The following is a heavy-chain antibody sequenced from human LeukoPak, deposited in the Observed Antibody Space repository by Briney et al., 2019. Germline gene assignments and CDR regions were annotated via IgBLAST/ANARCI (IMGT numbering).Heavy chain of an antibody. V-gene: IGHV5-51*01. CDR3: ARLNHAALYYDSSGSYYPRRYFDY. CDR2: IYPGDSDT. CDR1: GYSFTSYW. Sequence: GESLKISCKGSGYSFTSYWIGWVRQMPGKGLEWMGIIYPGDSDTRYSPSFQGQVTISADKSITTAYLQWSSLQASDTAMYYCARLNHAALYYDSSGSYYPRRYFDYWGQGTLVTVSS. D-gene: IGHD3-22*01. J-gene: IGHJ4*02.